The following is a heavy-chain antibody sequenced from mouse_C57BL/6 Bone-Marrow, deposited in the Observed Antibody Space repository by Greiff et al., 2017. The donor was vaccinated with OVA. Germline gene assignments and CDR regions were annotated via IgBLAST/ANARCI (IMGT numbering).Heavy chain of an antibody. CDR3: VRTHYYGSSPYAMDY. D-gene: IGHD1-1*01. V-gene: IGHV10-1*01. J-gene: IGHJ4*01. CDR1: GFSFNTYA. CDR2: IRSKSNNYAT. Sequence: DVKVEESGGGLVQPKGSLKLSCAASGFSFNTYAMNWVRQAPGKGLEWVARIRSKSNNYATYYADSVKDRFTISRDDSESMLYLQMNNLKTEDTAMYYCVRTHYYGSSPYAMDYWGQGTSVTVSS.